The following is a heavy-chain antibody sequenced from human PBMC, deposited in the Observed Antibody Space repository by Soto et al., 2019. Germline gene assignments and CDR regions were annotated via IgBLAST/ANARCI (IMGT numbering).Heavy chain of an antibody. CDR1: GFTVSGNY. J-gene: IGHJ4*02. CDR3: ARALANYDILTGYSYYFDY. D-gene: IGHD3-9*01. CDR2: IYNGGST. V-gene: IGHV3-53*01. Sequence: GGSLRLSCAASGFTVSGNYMSWVRQAPGKGLEWVSVIYNGGSTYYADSVKGRFTISRDNSKNTVYLQMNSLRAEDTAVYYCARALANYDILTGYSYYFDYWGQGTLVTVSS.